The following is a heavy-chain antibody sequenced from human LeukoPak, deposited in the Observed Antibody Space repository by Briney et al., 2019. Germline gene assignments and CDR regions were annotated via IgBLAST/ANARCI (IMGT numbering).Heavy chain of an antibody. CDR3: AREGYSSSSLSGYYYMDV. D-gene: IGHD6-13*01. CDR2: IYTSGST. CDR1: GGSISSYY. V-gene: IGHV4-4*07. J-gene: IGHJ6*03. Sequence: SETLSLTCTVSGGSISSYYWSWIRQPAGKGLEWIGHIYTSGSTNYNPSLQSRVTMSVDTSKNQFSLKLSSVTAADTAVYHCAREGYSSSSLSGYYYMDVWGKGTTVTVSS.